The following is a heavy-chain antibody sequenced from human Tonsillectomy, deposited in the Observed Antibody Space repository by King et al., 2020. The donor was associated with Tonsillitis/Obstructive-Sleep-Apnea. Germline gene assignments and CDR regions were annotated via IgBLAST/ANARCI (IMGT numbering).Heavy chain of an antibody. CDR3: AGDVLMVRGIIGFDF. D-gene: IGHD2-8*01. CDR1: GGSISTYF. V-gene: IGHV4-59*01. J-gene: IGHJ4*02. Sequence: VQLQESGPGLVKSSETLSLTCTVSGGSISTYFWSWIRQPPGKGLEGIGSIYYSGSTNYKPSLKSRVTISVDTSKMQFSLKLRSVTSADTPVYYCAGDVLMVRGIIGFDFWGQGTAVTVSS. CDR2: IYYSGST.